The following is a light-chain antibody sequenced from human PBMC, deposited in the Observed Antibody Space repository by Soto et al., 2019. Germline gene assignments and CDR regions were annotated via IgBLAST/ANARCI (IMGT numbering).Light chain of an antibody. CDR2: DNN. V-gene: IGLV1-40*01. CDR1: SSNVGAGYD. J-gene: IGLJ1*01. Sequence: QSVLTHSPSVSGAPGQRFTLSCTGRSSNVGAGYDVHWYQQLPGAAPKLLIYDNNNRPSGVPDRFSGSKSGASASLAITGLQAEDEADYYCQSYDTRLSGYVFGTGTKVTV. CDR3: QSYDTRLSGYV.